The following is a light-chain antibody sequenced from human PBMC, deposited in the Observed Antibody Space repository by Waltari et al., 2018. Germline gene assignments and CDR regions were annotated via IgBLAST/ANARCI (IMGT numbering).Light chain of an antibody. CDR3: HSYDIGLTAWV. J-gene: IGLJ3*02. Sequence: QSVPTQPPPVSVAPGHGVTIPFPGTGSHLRTGSVSPWYQLTPGSAPKLLMLGNTNRPSGVPDRFSGSKSGASASLAITGLQAEDEDVYYCHSYDIGLTAWVFGGGTKLTVL. V-gene: IGLV1-40*01. CDR1: GSHLRTGSV. CDR2: GNT.